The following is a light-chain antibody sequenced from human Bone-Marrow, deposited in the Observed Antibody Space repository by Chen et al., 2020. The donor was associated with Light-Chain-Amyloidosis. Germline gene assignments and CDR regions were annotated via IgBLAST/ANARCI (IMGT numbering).Light chain of an antibody. Sequence: QSALTQPASVSGSPGQSITISCTGTSSDVGGDNHVSWYQQHPDKAPKLMIHEVTNRPSWVPDRFSGYKSDNTASLTISGLQTEDEADYFCSSYTITNTLVFGSGTRVTVL. CDR3: SSYTITNTLV. CDR1: SSDVGGDNH. CDR2: EVT. J-gene: IGLJ1*01. V-gene: IGLV2-14*01.